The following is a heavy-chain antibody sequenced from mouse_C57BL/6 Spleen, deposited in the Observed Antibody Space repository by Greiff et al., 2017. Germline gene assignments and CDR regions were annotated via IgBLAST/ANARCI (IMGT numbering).Heavy chain of an antibody. D-gene: IGHD3-2*02. Sequence: QVQLKQPGAELVKPGASVKMSCKASGYTFTSYWITWVKQRPGQGLEWIGDIYPGSGSTNYNEKFKSKATLTVDTSSSTAYMQLSSLTSEDSAVYYCARSATAQATYYFDYWGQGTTLTVSS. V-gene: IGHV1-55*01. CDR2: IYPGSGST. CDR3: ARSATAQATYYFDY. CDR1: GYTFTSYW. J-gene: IGHJ2*01.